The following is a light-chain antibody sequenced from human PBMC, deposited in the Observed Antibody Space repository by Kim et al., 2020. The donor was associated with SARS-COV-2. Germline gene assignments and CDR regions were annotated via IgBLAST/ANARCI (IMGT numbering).Light chain of an antibody. CDR3: QQYGSSPPT. J-gene: IGKJ1*01. V-gene: IGKV3D-20*01. Sequence: SPGERATLSCGASQSVSSSYLAWYQQKPGLAPMLLIYDASSRATGIPDRFSGSGSGTDFTLTISRLEPEDFAVYYCQQYGSSPPTFGQGTKVDIK. CDR1: QSVSSSY. CDR2: DAS.